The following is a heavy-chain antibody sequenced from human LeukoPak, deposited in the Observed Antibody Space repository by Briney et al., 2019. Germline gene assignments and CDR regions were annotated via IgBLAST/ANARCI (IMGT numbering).Heavy chain of an antibody. V-gene: IGHV4-59*01. CDR1: GGSISSYY. CDR3: ARGGGWELLLAL. D-gene: IGHD1-26*01. J-gene: IGHJ4*02. CDR2: IYYSGST. Sequence: SETLSLTCTVSGGSISSYYWSWIRQPPGKGLEWIGYIYYSGSTNYNPSLKSRVTISVDTSKNQFSLKLSSVTAADTAVYYCARGGGWELLLALWGQGTLVTVSS.